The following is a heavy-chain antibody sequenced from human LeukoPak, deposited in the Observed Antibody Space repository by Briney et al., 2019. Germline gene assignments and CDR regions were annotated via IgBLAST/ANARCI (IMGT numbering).Heavy chain of an antibody. J-gene: IGHJ3*02. Sequence: GASVKVSCKASGYTFTGYYMHWVRQAPGQGLEWMGWINPNSGGTNYAQKFQGWVTMTRDTSISTAYMELSRLRSDDTAVYYCARDQGPYGDAFDIWGQGTMVTVSS. D-gene: IGHD2-21*01. CDR3: ARDQGPYGDAFDI. CDR2: INPNSGGT. V-gene: IGHV1-2*04. CDR1: GYTFTGYY.